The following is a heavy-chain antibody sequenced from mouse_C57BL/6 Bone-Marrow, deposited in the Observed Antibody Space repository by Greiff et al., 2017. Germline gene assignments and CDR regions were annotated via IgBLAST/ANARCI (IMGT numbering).Heavy chain of an antibody. CDR3: TVYDGSTGDD. V-gene: IGHV14-4*01. CDR1: GFNIKDDY. J-gene: IGHJ1*03. D-gene: IGHD2-3*01. Sequence: VQLQQSGAELVRPGASVKLSCTASGFNIKDDYMHWVKQRPEQGLEWIGWIDPENGGNEYASQFQGKATITADTSSNTAYLQLSSLTSEDTAVYYCTVYDGSTGDDWGTGTTVTVSS. CDR2: IDPENGGN.